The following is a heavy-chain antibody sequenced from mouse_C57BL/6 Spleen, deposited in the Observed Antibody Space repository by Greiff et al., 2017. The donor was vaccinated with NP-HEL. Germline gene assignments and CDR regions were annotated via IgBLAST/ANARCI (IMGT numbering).Heavy chain of an antibody. CDR2: IYPGDGDT. V-gene: IGHV1-80*01. CDR3: ARHGGSSPWYFDY. CDR1: GYAFSSYW. D-gene: IGHD1-1*01. J-gene: IGHJ2*01. Sequence: QVQLKESGAELVKPGASVKISCKASGYAFSSYWMNWVKQRPGKGLEWIGQIYPGDGDTTYNGKFKGKATLTADKSSSTAYMQLSSLTSEDSSVNFWARHGGSSPWYFDYWGQGTTLTVSS.